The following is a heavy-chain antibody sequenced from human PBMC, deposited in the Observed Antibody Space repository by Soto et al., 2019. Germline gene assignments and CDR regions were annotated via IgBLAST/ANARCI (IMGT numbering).Heavy chain of an antibody. CDR2: ISSSSSYT. D-gene: IGHD1-26*01. J-gene: IGHJ6*02. CDR1: GFTFSDYY. Sequence: PGGSLRLSCAASGFTFSDYYMSWIRQAPGKGLEWVSYISSSSSYTNYADSVKGRFTISRDNAKNSLYLQMNSLRAEDTAVYYCARVYRGRGSYHGMDVWGQGTTVTVSS. V-gene: IGHV3-11*06. CDR3: ARVYRGRGSYHGMDV.